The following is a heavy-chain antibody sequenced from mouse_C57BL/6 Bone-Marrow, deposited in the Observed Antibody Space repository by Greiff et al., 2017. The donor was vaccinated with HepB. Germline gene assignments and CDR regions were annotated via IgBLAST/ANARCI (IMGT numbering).Heavy chain of an antibody. CDR2: IDPEDGDT. CDR3: TTLNYYGSSYGYFDV. J-gene: IGHJ1*03. D-gene: IGHD1-1*01. Sequence: EVQLQQSGAELVRPGASVKLSCTASGFNIKDYYMHWVKQRPEQGLEWIGRIDPEDGDTEYAPKFQGKATMTADTSSNTAYLQLSSLTSEDTAVYYCTTLNYYGSSYGYFDVWGTGTTVTVSS. CDR1: GFNIKDYY. V-gene: IGHV14-1*01.